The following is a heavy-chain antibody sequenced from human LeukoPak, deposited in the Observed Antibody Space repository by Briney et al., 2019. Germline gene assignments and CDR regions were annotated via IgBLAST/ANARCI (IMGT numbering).Heavy chain of an antibody. J-gene: IGHJ5*02. V-gene: IGHV5-51*01. D-gene: IGHD3-22*01. Sequence: GESLKISCKGSGYSLTSYWIGWVRQMPGKGLEWMGIIYPGDSDTRYSPSFQGQVTISADKSISTAYLQWNNLKASDTAMYYCARRSYYDSSGANLWGQGTLVTVSS. CDR3: ARRSYYDSSGANL. CDR1: GYSLTSYW. CDR2: IYPGDSDT.